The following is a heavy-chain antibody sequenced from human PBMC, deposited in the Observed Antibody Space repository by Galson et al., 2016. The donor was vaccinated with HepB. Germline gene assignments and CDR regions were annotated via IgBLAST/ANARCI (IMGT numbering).Heavy chain of an antibody. CDR2: IHYSGST. D-gene: IGHD4/OR15-4a*01. V-gene: IGHV4-39*01. CDR1: GDSISSGRFY. J-gene: IGHJ4*02. Sequence: QVQLQESGPGLVKPSETLSLTCTVSGDSISSGRFYWGWIRQPPGKGLEWIANIHYSGSTYYNQALKSRVTISVDTSNNQISLRLRSVTAADMAVYYCVRQPSLTLLTGHDYHFDYWGQGTLVTVSS. CDR3: VRQPSLTLLTGHDYHFDY.